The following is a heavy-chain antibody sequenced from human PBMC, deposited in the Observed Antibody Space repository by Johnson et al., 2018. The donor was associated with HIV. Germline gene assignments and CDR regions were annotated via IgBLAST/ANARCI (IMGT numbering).Heavy chain of an antibody. Sequence: VQLVESGGGVVQPGGSLRLSCAASGFTFSTYAMHWVRQAPGKGLEWVANIKQDGSEKYYVDSVKGRFTISRDNAKNSLYLQMNSLRAEDTAVYYCARGGHAVVAKPFGAFDIWGQGTMVTVSS. J-gene: IGHJ3*02. CDR3: ARGGHAVVAKPFGAFDI. CDR2: IKQDGSEK. V-gene: IGHV3-7*01. D-gene: IGHD2-21*01. CDR1: GFTFSTYA.